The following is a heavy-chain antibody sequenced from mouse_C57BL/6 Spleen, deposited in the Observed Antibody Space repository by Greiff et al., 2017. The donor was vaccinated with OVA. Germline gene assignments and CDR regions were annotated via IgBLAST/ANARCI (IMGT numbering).Heavy chain of an antibody. D-gene: IGHD1-1*01. CDR3: ARAVLYYAMDY. V-gene: IGHV3-6*01. Sequence: ESGPGLVKPSQSLSLTCSVTGYSITSGYYWNWIRQFPGNKLEWMGYISYDGSNNYNPSLKNRISITRDTSKNQFFLKLNSVTTEDTATYYCARAVLYYAMDYWGQGTSVTVSS. CDR1: GYSITSGYY. J-gene: IGHJ4*01. CDR2: ISYDGSN.